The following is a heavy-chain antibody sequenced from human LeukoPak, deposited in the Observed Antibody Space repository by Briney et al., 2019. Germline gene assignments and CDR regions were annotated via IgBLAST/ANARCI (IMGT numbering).Heavy chain of an antibody. CDR3: ARGGTEHGFDY. CDR1: GYTFTGYY. Sequence: ASVKVSCKASGYTFTGYYIHWVRQAPGQGLEWMGWINPNSGGPNYAQKFQGRVTMTRDTSISTAYMELSRLTSDDTAVYYCARGGTEHGFDYWGQGTLVTVSS. D-gene: IGHD1-26*01. CDR2: INPNSGGP. V-gene: IGHV1-2*02. J-gene: IGHJ4*02.